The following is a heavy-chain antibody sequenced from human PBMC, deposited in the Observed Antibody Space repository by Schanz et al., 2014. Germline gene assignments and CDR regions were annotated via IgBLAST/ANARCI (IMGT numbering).Heavy chain of an antibody. CDR3: ELITLDRGVRNDY. Sequence: QVQLQQWGAGLLKASETLSLTCAVYGGSSSDCYWSWIRQPPGKGLEWIGEINHSGGTNYNPSLKSRVPMSVDTSKNQFSLLLTSVTAADTAVYYCELITLDRGVRNDYWGQGTLVSVS. J-gene: IGHJ4*02. CDR1: GGSSSDCY. CDR2: INHSGGT. D-gene: IGHD3-10*01. V-gene: IGHV4-34*01.